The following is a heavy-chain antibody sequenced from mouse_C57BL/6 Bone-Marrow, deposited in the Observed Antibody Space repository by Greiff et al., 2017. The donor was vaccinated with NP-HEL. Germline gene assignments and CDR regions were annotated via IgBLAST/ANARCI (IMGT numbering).Heavy chain of an antibody. CDR1: GYTFTSYG. CDR2: IYPRSGNT. J-gene: IGHJ1*03. Sequence: QVQLQQSGAELARPGASVKLSCKASGYTFTSYGISWVKQRTGQGLEWIGEIYPRSGNTYYNEKFKGKATLTADKSSSTAYMELRSLTSEDYAVYFCARRRVYYGNLYWYFDVWGTGTTVTVSS. D-gene: IGHD2-1*01. V-gene: IGHV1-81*01. CDR3: ARRRVYYGNLYWYFDV.